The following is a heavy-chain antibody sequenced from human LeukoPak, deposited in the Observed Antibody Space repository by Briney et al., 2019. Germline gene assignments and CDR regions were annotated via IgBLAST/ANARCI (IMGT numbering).Heavy chain of an antibody. Sequence: KPSETLSLTCTVSGGSISSSSYYWGWIRQPPGKGLEWIGSIYYSGSTYYNPSLKSRVTISVDTSKNQFSLKLSSVTAADTAVYYCARDPCGWYFDLWGRGTLVTVSS. J-gene: IGHJ2*01. D-gene: IGHD2-21*01. V-gene: IGHV4-39*07. CDR2: IYYSGST. CDR3: ARDPCGWYFDL. CDR1: GGSISSSSYY.